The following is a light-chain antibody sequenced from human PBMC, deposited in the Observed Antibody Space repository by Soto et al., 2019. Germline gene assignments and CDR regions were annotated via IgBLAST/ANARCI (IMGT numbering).Light chain of an antibody. J-gene: IGKJ2*01. CDR2: DAS. CDR1: QGISTY. V-gene: IGKV1-39*01. Sequence: DIQMTQSPSSLSASVGDRVTITCRASQGISTYLVWYQQRQGRAPKLLIYDASRLLSGVPSRFSGSGSGTDFTLTISSRQPEDFATYYCQQRYRTPYTFGQGTKLETK. CDR3: QQRYRTPYT.